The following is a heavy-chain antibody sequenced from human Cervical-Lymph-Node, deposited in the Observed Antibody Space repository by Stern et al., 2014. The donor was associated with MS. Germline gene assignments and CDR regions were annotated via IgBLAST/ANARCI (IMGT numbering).Heavy chain of an antibody. CDR3: AKSPYDYSNYADYYGMDV. Sequence: VQLVESGAEVKKPGASVKVSCKASGYTFTSYGISWVRQAPGQGLEWMGWISAYNGNTNYAQKLQGRVPMTTDTSTSTAYMELRSLRSDDTAVYYCAKSPYDYSNYADYYGMDVWGQGTTVTVSS. V-gene: IGHV1-18*04. J-gene: IGHJ6*02. CDR2: ISAYNGNT. CDR1: GYTFTSYG. D-gene: IGHD4-11*01.